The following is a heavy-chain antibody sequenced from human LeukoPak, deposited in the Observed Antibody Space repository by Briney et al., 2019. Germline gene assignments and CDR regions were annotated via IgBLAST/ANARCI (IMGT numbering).Heavy chain of an antibody. CDR3: ASLGGQLPSYNWFDP. CDR1: GGSFSGYY. CDR2: INHSGST. V-gene: IGHV4-34*01. D-gene: IGHD2-2*01. J-gene: IGHJ5*02. Sequence: KSSETLSLTCAVYGGSFSGYYWSWIRQPPEKGLEWIGEINHSGSTNYNPSLKSRVTISVDTSKNQFSLKLSSVTAADTAVYYCASLGGQLPSYNWFDPWGQGTLVTVSS.